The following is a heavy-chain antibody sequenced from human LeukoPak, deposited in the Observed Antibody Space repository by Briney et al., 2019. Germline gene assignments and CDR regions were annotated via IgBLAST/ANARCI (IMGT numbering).Heavy chain of an antibody. V-gene: IGHV4-39*01. CDR1: GGSISSSSYY. Sequence: PSETLSLTCTVSGGSISSSSYYWGWIRQPPGKGLEWIGSIYYSGSTYYNPSLKSRVTISVDTSKNQFSLKLSSVTAADTAVYYCARGVVDHGDYDYWGQGTLVTVSS. D-gene: IGHD4-17*01. J-gene: IGHJ4*02. CDR3: ARGVVDHGDYDY. CDR2: IYYSGST.